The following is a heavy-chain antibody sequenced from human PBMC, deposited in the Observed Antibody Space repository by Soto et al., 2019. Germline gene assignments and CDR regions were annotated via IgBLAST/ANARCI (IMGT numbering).Heavy chain of an antibody. CDR2: ISGSGGNI. CDR1: GFTFSHHS. CDR3: VKVSGYCTGGSCFSYFDY. Sequence: PGGYLRLSCSGSGFTFSHHSLYWVRQPPGKGLQCVSSISGSGGNIYYAESVKGRFTISRDNSKNTLYIQMTSLSSEDSAVYYCVKVSGYCTGGSCFSYFDYWGQGTPLTVSP. D-gene: IGHD2-15*01. V-gene: IGHV3-64D*06. J-gene: IGHJ4*02.